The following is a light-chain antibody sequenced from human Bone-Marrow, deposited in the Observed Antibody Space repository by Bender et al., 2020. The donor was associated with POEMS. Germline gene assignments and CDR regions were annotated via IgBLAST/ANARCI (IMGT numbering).Light chain of an antibody. CDR1: SSNMGAGYG. CDR3: QSYDISLSGWV. CDR2: NNE. J-gene: IGLJ3*02. V-gene: IGLV1-40*01. Sequence: QSVLTQPPSASGAPGQTVTISCTGTSSNMGAGYGVNWYQQLPGTAPKLLIYNNENTPSGVPDPISGSKAGCSASLVITGVQDEDEADYYCQSYDISLSGWVFGGGTKLTAL.